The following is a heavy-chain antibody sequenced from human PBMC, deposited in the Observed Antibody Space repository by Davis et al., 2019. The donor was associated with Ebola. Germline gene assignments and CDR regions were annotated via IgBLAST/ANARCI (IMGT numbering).Heavy chain of an antibody. J-gene: IGHJ2*01. CDR2: IYYSGST. CDR1: GASVRSAASH. Sequence: PSETLSLTCTVSGASVRSAASHWSWIRQPPGKGLEWIGYIYYSGSTYYNPSLKSRVTISVDTSKNQFSLKLSSVTAADTAVYYCARDGGGYCSSTSCYSGALWGRGTLVTVSS. D-gene: IGHD2-2*01. V-gene: IGHV4-30-4*08. CDR3: ARDGGGYCSSTSCYSGAL.